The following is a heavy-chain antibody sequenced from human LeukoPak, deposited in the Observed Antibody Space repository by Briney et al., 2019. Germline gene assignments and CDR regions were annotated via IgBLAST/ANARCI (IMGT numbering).Heavy chain of an antibody. CDR3: ARGSTYYDSSGQVPFDY. Sequence: GSLRLSCAASGFTFSSYAMHWVRQAPGKGLEWVSYISSSSSTIYYADSVKGRFTISRDNAKNSLYLQMNSLRAEDTAVYYCARGSTYYDSSGQVPFDYWGQGTLVTVSS. V-gene: IGHV3-48*01. CDR2: ISSSSSTI. CDR1: GFTFSSYA. J-gene: IGHJ4*02. D-gene: IGHD3-22*01.